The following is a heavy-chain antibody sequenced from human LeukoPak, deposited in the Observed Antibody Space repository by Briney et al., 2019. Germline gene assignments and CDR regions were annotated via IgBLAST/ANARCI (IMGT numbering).Heavy chain of an antibody. CDR3: ARPDDNADYILSY. CDR2: IYPGDSDT. Sequence: GESLKISCKGSGYTFSNYWIGWVRQMPGKGLEYLGIIYPGDSDTKYSPAFEGHITISVDKSITTAYLQWSSLKALDTAMYYCARPDDNADYILSYWGQGTLVTVSS. V-gene: IGHV5-51*01. D-gene: IGHD4-17*01. J-gene: IGHJ1*01. CDR1: GYTFSNYW.